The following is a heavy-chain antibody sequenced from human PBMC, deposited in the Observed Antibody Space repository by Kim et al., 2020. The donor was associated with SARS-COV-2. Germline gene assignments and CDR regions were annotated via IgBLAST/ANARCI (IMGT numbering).Heavy chain of an antibody. J-gene: IGHJ3*02. V-gene: IGHV3-23*01. CDR1: GMTFADYA. Sequence: GGSLRLSCAASGMTFADYAMTWVRQAPGKGLEWVASIDYSGANTYYADSVKGRFTISRDNSKNTLFLQMNSLRLDDTAFYYCARQLYYDI. CDR2: IDYSGANT. D-gene: IGHD1-1*01. CDR3: ARQLYYDI.